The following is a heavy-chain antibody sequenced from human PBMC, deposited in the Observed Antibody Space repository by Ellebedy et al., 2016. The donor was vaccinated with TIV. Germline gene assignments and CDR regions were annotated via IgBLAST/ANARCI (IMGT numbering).Heavy chain of an antibody. CDR3: TRLVDCSGGSCYLHFED. CDR2: IRSKANSSAT. V-gene: IGHV3-73*01. Sequence: PGGSLRLSCAASGFTFSGSAIHWVRQASGKGLEWVGRIRSKANSSATAYAASVEGRFGISRDDSENTAYLQMNSLKTEDTAVYYCTRLVDCSGGSCYLHFEDWGQGTLVTVSS. J-gene: IGHJ4*02. D-gene: IGHD2-15*01. CDR1: GFTFSGSA.